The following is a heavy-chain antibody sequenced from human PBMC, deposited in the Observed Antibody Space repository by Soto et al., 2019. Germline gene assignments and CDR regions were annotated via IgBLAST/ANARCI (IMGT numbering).Heavy chain of an antibody. V-gene: IGHV2-5*02. CDR1: GFSLSTSGGG. D-gene: IGHD2-15*01. CDR3: AHRPSYCSGGSCYSGFDY. CDR2: IYWDDDK. J-gene: IGHJ4*02. Sequence: SGPTLVNPTQTLTLTCTFSGFSLSTSGGGVGWIRQPPGKALEWLALIYWDDDKRYSPSLKSRLTITKDTSKNQVVLTMTNMDPVDTATYYCAHRPSYCSGGSCYSGFDYCGQGTLVTVSS.